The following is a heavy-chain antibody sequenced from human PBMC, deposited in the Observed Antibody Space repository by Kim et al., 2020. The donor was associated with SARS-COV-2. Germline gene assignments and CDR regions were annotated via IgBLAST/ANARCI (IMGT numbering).Heavy chain of an antibody. CDR2: INTNTGNP. D-gene: IGHD7-27*01. Sequence: ASVKVSCKASGYTFTSYAMNWVRQAPGQGLEWMGWINTNTGNPTYAQGFTGRFVFSLDTSVSTAYLQISSLKAEDTAVYYCARDTHPTGDQSPPGPGYWGQGTLVTVSS. CDR1: GYTFTSYA. J-gene: IGHJ4*02. CDR3: ARDTHPTGDQSPPGPGY. V-gene: IGHV7-4-1*02.